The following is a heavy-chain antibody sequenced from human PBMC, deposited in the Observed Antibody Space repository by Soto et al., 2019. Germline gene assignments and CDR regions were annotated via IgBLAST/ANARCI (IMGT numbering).Heavy chain of an antibody. D-gene: IGHD1-26*01. CDR3: AKISRSGSYLINFVDY. J-gene: IGHJ4*02. CDR2: ISASGGST. CDR1: GFTFSSYA. V-gene: IGHV3-23*01. Sequence: PGGSLRLSCAASGFTFSSYAMSWVRQAPGKGLEWVSAISASGGSTYYADSVKGRFTISRDNSKNTLYLQMNSLRAEDTAVYYCAKISRSGSYLINFVDYWGQGTLVTASS.